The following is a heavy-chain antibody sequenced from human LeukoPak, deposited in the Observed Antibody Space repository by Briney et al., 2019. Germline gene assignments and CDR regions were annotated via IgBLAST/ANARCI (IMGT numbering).Heavy chain of an antibody. V-gene: IGHV4-59*01. Sequence: PSETLSLTCTVSGGSISSYYWSWIRQPPGKGLEWIGYIYYSGSTNYNPSLKSRVTISVDTSKNQFSLELSSVTAADTAVYYCARSQVTVFGVVARTYYYYMDVWGKGTTVTVSS. D-gene: IGHD3-3*01. J-gene: IGHJ6*03. CDR2: IYYSGST. CDR1: GGSISSYY. CDR3: ARSQVTVFGVVARTYYYYMDV.